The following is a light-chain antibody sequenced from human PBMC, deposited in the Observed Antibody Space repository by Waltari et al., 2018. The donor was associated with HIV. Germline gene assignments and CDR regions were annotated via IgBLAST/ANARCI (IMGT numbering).Light chain of an antibody. J-gene: IGLJ3*02. Sequence: QSALTQPASVSGSLGQSITIPCTGTSSDVGGYDYVSWYQQHPGRAPKLLIYEVSNRPSGVSNRFSGSNSGNTASLTISGLQAEDEADYPCSSYTSSSALEVVFGGGTTLTVL. V-gene: IGLV2-14*01. CDR2: EVS. CDR1: SSDVGGYDY. CDR3: SSYTSSSALEVV.